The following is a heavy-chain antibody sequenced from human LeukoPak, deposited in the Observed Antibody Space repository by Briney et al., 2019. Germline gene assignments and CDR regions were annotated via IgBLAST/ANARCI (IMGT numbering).Heavy chain of an antibody. CDR1: GFTFDSFS. J-gene: IGHJ4*02. D-gene: IGHD1-26*01. CDR3: ARVPGEMGATLAYLDY. Sequence: GGSLRLSCAASGFTFDSFSISWVRQAPGKGLEGVASISSSSTYIYYGGSVKGRFTISRDNAKNLVYLEMNSLRAEDTAVYYCARVPGEMGATLAYLDYWGQGTLVFVSS. V-gene: IGHV3-21*01. CDR2: ISSSSTYI.